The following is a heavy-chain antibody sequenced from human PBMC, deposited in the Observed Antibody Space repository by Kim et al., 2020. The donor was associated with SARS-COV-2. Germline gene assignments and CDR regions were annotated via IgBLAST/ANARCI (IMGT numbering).Heavy chain of an antibody. D-gene: IGHD3-16*01. J-gene: IGHJ5*02. CDR3: ARVLGGWLGRLDP. CDR1: GGTFSSYA. V-gene: IGHV1-69*13. Sequence: SVKVSCKASGGTFSSYAISWVRQAPGQGLEWMGGIIPIFGTANYAQKFQGRVTITADESTSTAYMELSSLRSEDTAVYYCARVLGGWLGRLDPWGEGTLVTVCS. CDR2: IIPIFGTA.